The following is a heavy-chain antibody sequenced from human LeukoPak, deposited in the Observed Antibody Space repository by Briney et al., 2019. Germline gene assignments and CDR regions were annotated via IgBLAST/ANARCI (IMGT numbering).Heavy chain of an antibody. CDR1: GFIFSTFG. Sequence: PGGSLRLSCAASGFIFSTFGMHWVRQAPGKGLEWVSLIWCDGSNKYYADSVKGRFTISRDNSKNTLYLQMNSVRAEDTAVYYCARGCYGSGNYHNAYGMDVWGQGTTVTVSS. CDR2: IWCDGSNK. V-gene: IGHV3-33*01. J-gene: IGHJ6*02. D-gene: IGHD3-10*01. CDR3: ARGCYGSGNYHNAYGMDV.